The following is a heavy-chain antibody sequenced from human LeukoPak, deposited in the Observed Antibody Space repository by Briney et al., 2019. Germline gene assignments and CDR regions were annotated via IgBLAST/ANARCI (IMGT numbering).Heavy chain of an antibody. Sequence: SVKVSCKASGGTFSSYTISWVRQAPGQGLEWMGRIIPILGIANYAQKFQGRVTITADKSTSTAYMELSSLRSEDTAVYHCARADSSSSPFDYWGQGTLVTVSS. CDR2: IIPILGIA. CDR1: GGTFSSYT. D-gene: IGHD6-6*01. V-gene: IGHV1-69*02. CDR3: ARADSSSSPFDY. J-gene: IGHJ4*02.